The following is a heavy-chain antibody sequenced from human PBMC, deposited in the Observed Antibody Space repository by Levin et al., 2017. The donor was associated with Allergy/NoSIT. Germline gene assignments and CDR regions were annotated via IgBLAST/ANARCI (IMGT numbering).Heavy chain of an antibody. CDR3: ARASGYYSFDY. CDR2: INHNGST. Sequence: SETLSLTCAVYGGSFSGYYWSWIRQPPGKGLEWIGEINHNGSTNYNPSLKSRVTISVDTSKNQFSLKLSSVTAADTAVYYCARASGYYSFDYWGQGTLVTVSS. CDR1: GGSFSGYY. D-gene: IGHD3-9*01. J-gene: IGHJ4*02. V-gene: IGHV4-34*01.